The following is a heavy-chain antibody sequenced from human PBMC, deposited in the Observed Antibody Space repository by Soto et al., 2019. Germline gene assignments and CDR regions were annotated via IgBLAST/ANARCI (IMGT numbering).Heavy chain of an antibody. CDR1: VFTFSSHA. CDR3: AKKGSGGNWFDT. J-gene: IGHJ5*02. V-gene: IGHV3-23*01. CDR2: SGSSGAT. Sequence: QSWGSLRLSCSDSVFTFSSHAMSWLRQSHGKGPEWVAASGSSGATYFADSVKGRFTISRDNSKNTLFLEMNSLSPEDTGVYFCAKKGSGGNWFDTWGQGTLVTVS.